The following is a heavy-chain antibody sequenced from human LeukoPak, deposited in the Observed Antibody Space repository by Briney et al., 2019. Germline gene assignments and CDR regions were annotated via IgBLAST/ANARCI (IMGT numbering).Heavy chain of an antibody. V-gene: IGHV4-30-4*01. J-gene: IGHJ4*02. Sequence: SQTLSLTCTVSGGSISSGDYYWSWIRQPPGKGLEWIGFIYHTGSFHYNPSLKSRVTISVDTSKNQFSLNLRSVTAADTAVYYCARDGYTYGSFDYWGQGTLVTVSS. CDR1: GGSISSGDYY. CDR3: ARDGYTYGSFDY. D-gene: IGHD5-18*01. CDR2: IYHTGSF.